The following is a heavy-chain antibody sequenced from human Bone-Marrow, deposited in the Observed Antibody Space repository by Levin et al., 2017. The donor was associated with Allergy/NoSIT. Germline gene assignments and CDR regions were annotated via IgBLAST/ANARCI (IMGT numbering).Heavy chain of an antibody. D-gene: IGHD2-15*01. CDR1: GGTFSSYA. CDR2: IIPIFGTA. J-gene: IGHJ6*03. CDR3: ARGPDYCSGGSCYGDTYYYYYMDV. V-gene: IGHV1-69*06. Sequence: ASVKVSCKASGGTFSSYAISWVRQAPGQGLEWMGGIIPIFGTANYAQKFQGRVTITADKSTSTAYMELSSLRSEDTAVYYCARGPDYCSGGSCYGDTYYYYYMDVWGKGTTVTVSS.